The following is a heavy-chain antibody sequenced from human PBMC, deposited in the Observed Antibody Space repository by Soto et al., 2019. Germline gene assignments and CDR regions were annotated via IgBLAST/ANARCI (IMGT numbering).Heavy chain of an antibody. CDR2: ISAYNGNT. D-gene: IGHD3-22*01. Sequence: ASVKVSCKASGYTFTSYGISWVRQAPGQGLEWMGWISAYNGNTNYAQKLQGRVTMTTDTSTSTAYMELRSLRSDDTAVYYCARDPTRPWYYYDSSGYYLLRDDAFDIWGQGTMVTVSS. CDR3: ARDPTRPWYYYDSSGYYLLRDDAFDI. CDR1: GYTFTSYG. V-gene: IGHV1-18*01. J-gene: IGHJ3*02.